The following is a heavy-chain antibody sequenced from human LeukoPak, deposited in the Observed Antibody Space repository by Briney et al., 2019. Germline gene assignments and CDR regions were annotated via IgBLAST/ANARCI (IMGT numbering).Heavy chain of an antibody. V-gene: IGHV3-7*01. J-gene: IGHJ4*02. CDR3: ARERKVGATDFDY. D-gene: IGHD1-26*01. CDR1: AFTFDNYW. Sequence: PGGSLRLSCAASAFTFDNYWMSWVRQAPGKGLEWVAHIKPDGSEKHYVDSVEGRFTISRDNTKNSVYLQMNSLRAEDTAVYYCARERKVGATDFDYWGQGTLVAVSS. CDR2: IKPDGSEK.